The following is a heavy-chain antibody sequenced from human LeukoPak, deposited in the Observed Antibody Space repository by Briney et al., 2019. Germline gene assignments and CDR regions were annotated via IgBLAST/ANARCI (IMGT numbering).Heavy chain of an antibody. CDR3: ARGQYHLLYWYFDL. CDR2: IYSSGST. J-gene: IGHJ2*01. V-gene: IGHV4-4*07. CDR1: GGSISSYY. D-gene: IGHD2-2*01. Sequence: PSETLSLTCTVSGGSISSYYWSWIRQPARKGLEWIGRIYSSGSTNYNPSLKSRVTMSVDTSKNQFSLKLSSVTAAETAVYYCARGQYHLLYWYFDLWGRGTLVTVSS.